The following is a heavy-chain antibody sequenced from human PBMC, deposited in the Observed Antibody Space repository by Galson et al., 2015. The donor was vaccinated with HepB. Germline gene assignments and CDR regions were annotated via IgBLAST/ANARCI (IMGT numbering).Heavy chain of an antibody. CDR3: ARVLNDKYCSSTSCYLDY. V-gene: IGHV1-8*01. Sequence: SVKVSCKASGSTFTSYDINWVRQATGQGLEWMGWMNPNSGNTGYAQKFQGRVTMTRNTSISTAYMELSSLRSEDTAVYYCARVLNDKYCSSTSCYLDYWGQGTLVTVSS. CDR1: GSTFTSYD. D-gene: IGHD2-2*01. CDR2: MNPNSGNT. J-gene: IGHJ4*02.